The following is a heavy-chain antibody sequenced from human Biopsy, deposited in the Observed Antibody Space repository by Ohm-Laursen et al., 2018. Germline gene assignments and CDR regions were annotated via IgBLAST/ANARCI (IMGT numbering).Heavy chain of an antibody. CDR2: IKRDGSQS. CDR1: GFAFSTYW. J-gene: IGHJ3*01. Sequence: SLRLSCAASGFAFSTYWMTWVRQAPGKGLEWVANIKRDGSQSNHADSVKGRFTISRDNAKNSLYLQMNSLRAEDTAVYYCTRDTTYYAGTTYYDALDVWGQGTKVTVS. CDR3: TRDTTYYAGTTYYDALDV. D-gene: IGHD2/OR15-2a*01. V-gene: IGHV3-7*01.